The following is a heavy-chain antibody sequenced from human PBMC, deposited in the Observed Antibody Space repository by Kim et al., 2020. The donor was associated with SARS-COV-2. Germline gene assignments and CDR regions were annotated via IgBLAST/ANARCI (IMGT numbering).Heavy chain of an antibody. D-gene: IGHD2-15*01. J-gene: IGHJ4*02. CDR2: SDT. V-gene: IGHV5-51*01. CDR3: ARHGALFDY. Sequence: SDTGYSPSVQGQVTISADKSISTAYLQWSSLKASDTAMYYCARHGALFDYWGQGTLVTVSS.